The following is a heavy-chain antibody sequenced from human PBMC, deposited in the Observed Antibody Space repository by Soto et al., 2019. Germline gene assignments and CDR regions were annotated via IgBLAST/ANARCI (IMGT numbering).Heavy chain of an antibody. CDR3: ARTGWEYYYGSGTETDV. CDR1: GFTFSSYW. CDR2: INSDGSST. V-gene: IGHV3-74*01. D-gene: IGHD3-10*01. J-gene: IGHJ6*04. Sequence: GGSLRLSCAASGFTFSSYWMHWVRQAPGKGLVWVSRINSDGSSTSYADSVKGRFTISRDNAKNTLYLQMNGLRAEDTAVYYCARTGWEYYYGSGTETDVWGKGTTVTVSS.